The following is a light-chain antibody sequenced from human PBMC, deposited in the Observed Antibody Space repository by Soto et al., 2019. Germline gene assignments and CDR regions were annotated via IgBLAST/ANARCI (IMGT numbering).Light chain of an antibody. Sequence: VMTPSPHSLALALGCGATINCNCRQSVLYSSHNNNYLGWYQQQQGPRPKLLIYWEHTRESRVPDRFSGSGSGTDFTLTISSLQAEDVAVYSCQQYFSITITFGQGTRVEIK. V-gene: IGKV4-1*01. CDR3: QQYFSITIT. CDR1: QSVLYSSHNNNY. CDR2: WEH. J-gene: IGKJ5*01.